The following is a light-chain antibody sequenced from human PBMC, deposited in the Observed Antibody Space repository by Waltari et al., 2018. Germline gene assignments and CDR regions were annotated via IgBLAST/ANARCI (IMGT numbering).Light chain of an antibody. J-gene: IGKJ2*03. CDR3: GQTTHWPPS. CDR1: QSLLHSDGNTY. V-gene: IGKV2-30*02. Sequence: DVVMTQSPLSLPITPGQPASISCRSNQSLLHSDGNTYLTWYQQRPGQPPSLLIYQVSNRASGVPDRFSGSGAGTEFTLKISRVEAADVGVYHCGQTTHWPPSFGQGTKVEIK. CDR2: QVS.